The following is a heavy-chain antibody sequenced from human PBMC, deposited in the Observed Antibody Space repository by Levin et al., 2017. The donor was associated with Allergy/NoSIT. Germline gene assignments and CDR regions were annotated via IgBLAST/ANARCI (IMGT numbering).Heavy chain of an antibody. Sequence: SETLSLTCTVSGGSISNYYWNWIRQPAGEGLEWIGRIHASGHTNWNPSLKSRLTMSVDTSKNEFSLKLTSVTAADTAVYYWARLSPVDPRREDAFDVWSQGTMVTVSS. CDR1: GGSISNYY. CDR3: ARLSPVDPRREDAFDV. D-gene: IGHD3-16*02. V-gene: IGHV4-4*07. J-gene: IGHJ3*01. CDR2: IHASGHT.